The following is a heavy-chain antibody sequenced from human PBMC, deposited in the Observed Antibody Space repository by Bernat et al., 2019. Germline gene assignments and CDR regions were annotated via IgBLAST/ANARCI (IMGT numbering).Heavy chain of an antibody. CDR2: ISGTGGST. J-gene: IGHJ4*02. CDR3: AKDWYSGYSDY. Sequence: EVQLLESGGGLVQPGGSLRLSCAASGFTLSSYVMSWVRQASGKGLEWVSVISGTGGSTYYADSVKGRFTISRDNSKNTLYLQMNSLRAEDTAVYYCAKDWYSGYSDYWGQGTLVTVSS. V-gene: IGHV3-23*01. D-gene: IGHD1-26*01. CDR1: GFTLSSYV.